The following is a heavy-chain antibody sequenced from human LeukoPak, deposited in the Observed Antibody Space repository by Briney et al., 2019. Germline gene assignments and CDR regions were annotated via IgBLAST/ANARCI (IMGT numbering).Heavy chain of an antibody. CDR2: ISWNSGSI. Sequence: GGSLRLYCAASGFTFDDYAMHWVRQAPGKGLEWVSGISWNSGSIVYADSVKGRFTISRDNAKNSLYLQLNSLRAEDTALYYCAKSSRSRYFDLWGRGTLVTVSS. CDR1: GFTFDDYA. CDR3: AKSSRSRYFDL. J-gene: IGHJ2*01. V-gene: IGHV3-9*01.